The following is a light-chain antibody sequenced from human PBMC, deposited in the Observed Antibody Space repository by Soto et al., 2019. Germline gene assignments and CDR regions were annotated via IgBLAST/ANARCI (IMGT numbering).Light chain of an antibody. CDR1: LSVASNY. CDR2: AAS. Sequence: EIVLTQSPGTLPLSPGERATLSCRASLSVASNYVAWYQQKPGQAPRLLIYAASGRATGIPDRFSGSGSGTDFTLTISRLEHEDFAVYYCQQYGSAPRTFGEGTKLEIK. J-gene: IGKJ4*02. V-gene: IGKV3-20*01. CDR3: QQYGSAPRT.